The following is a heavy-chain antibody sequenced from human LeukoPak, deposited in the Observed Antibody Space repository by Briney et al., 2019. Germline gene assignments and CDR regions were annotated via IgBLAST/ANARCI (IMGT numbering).Heavy chain of an antibody. V-gene: IGHV3-30*03. J-gene: IGHJ5*02. CDR3: TTDPSRRYYDFWSGPSNWFDP. D-gene: IGHD3-3*01. CDR1: GFTFSSYG. CDR2: ISYDGSNK. Sequence: GRSLRLSCAASGFTFSSYGMHWVRQAPGKGLEWVAVISYDGSNKYYADSVKGRFTISRDNSKNTLYLQMNSLKTEDTAVYYCTTDPSRRYYDFWSGPSNWFDPWGQGTLVTVSS.